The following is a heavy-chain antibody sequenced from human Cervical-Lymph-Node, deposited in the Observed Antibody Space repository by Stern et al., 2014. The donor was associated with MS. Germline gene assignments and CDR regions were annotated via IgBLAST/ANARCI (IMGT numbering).Heavy chain of an antibody. D-gene: IGHD2-2*01. Sequence: QVQLVQSGAELKKPGSSVKVSCKASGGSLSTYTITWVRQAPGQGLEWMGRIIPAHNVANYAKKFQGRLTITADKSTSTAYMEMSSLRSDDTAVYYCAGPAPLDWGQGTLVTVSS. CDR3: AGPAPLD. CDR1: GGSLSTYT. V-gene: IGHV1-69*02. CDR2: IIPAHNVA. J-gene: IGHJ4*02.